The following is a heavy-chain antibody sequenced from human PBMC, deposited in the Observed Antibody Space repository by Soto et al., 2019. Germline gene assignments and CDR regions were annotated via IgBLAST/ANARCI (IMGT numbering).Heavy chain of an antibody. D-gene: IGHD6-13*01. CDR1: GFTFSSYA. J-gene: IGHJ4*02. CDR3: AKGGSSWYFYFDY. Sequence: EVQLLESGGGLVQPGGSLRLSCAASGFTFSSYAMNWVRQAPGRGLEWVSSISITGDTTYYADSVKGRFTISRDNSKNELYLQMSSLRADDTAVYYCAKGGSSWYFYFDYWGQGTLVTVSS. CDR2: ISITGDTT. V-gene: IGHV3-23*01.